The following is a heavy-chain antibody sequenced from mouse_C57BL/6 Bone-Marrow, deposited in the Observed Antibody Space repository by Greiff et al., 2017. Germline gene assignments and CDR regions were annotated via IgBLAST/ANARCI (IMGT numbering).Heavy chain of an antibody. V-gene: IGHV14-3*01. CDR1: GFNIKNTY. CDR3: AYYYYGSSFYWYFDV. CDR2: IDPANGNT. D-gene: IGHD1-1*01. Sequence: VQLQQSVAELVRPGASVKLSCTASGFNIKNTYMHWVKQRPEQGLEWIGRIDPANGNTTYAPKFQGKATIPADPSSNTAYLQLSSLTSEDPAIYYCAYYYYGSSFYWYFDVWGTGTTVTVSS. J-gene: IGHJ1*03.